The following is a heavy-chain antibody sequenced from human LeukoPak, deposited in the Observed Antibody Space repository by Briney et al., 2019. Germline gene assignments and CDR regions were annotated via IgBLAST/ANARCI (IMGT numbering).Heavy chain of an antibody. Sequence: GGSLRLSCAASGFTFSSYGMHWVRQAPGKGLEWVAVIWYDGSNKYYADSVKGRFTISRDNSKNTLYLQMNSLRAEDTAVYYCARSVHFFYSSSWYWDYWGQGTLVTVSS. CDR2: IWYDGSNK. CDR3: ARSVHFFYSSSWYWDY. D-gene: IGHD6-13*01. V-gene: IGHV3-33*01. J-gene: IGHJ4*02. CDR1: GFTFSSYG.